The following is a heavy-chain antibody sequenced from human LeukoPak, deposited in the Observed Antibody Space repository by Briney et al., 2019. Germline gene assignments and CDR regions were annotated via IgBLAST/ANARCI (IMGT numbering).Heavy chain of an antibody. CDR2: ISGSGGST. CDR3: AKGVEPLAANTLAY. D-gene: IGHD1-14*01. Sequence: GGSLRLSCAASGFTFSSYDMSWVRQAPGKGLEWVSGISGSGGSTYYADSVKGRFTISRDNSKKTLYLQMNSLRAEDTGVYYCAKGVEPLAANTLAYWGQGTLVTVSS. J-gene: IGHJ4*02. V-gene: IGHV3-23*01. CDR1: GFTFSSYD.